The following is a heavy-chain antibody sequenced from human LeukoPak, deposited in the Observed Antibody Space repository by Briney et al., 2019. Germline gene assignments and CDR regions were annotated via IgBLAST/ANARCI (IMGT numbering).Heavy chain of an antibody. D-gene: IGHD5-12*01. CDR2: ISSSSSNI. CDR3: AKKGLYSGYDPTNAPN. J-gene: IGHJ4*02. V-gene: IGHV3-21*04. Sequence: GGSLRLSCAASGFTFSSYSMNWVRQAPGKGLEWVSSISSSSSNIYYADSVKGRFTISRDNSKNTLYLQMNSLRAEDTAVYYCAKKGLYSGYDPTNAPNWGQGTLVTVSS. CDR1: GFTFSSYS.